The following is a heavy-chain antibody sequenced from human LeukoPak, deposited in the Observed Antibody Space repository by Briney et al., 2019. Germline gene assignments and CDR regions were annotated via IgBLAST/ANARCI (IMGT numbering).Heavy chain of an antibody. CDR3: ARFAYCGGHCWYYFDY. CDR2: IYSSGST. D-gene: IGHD2-21*02. Sequence: SETLSLTCTVSGGSISGYYWSWLRQPPGKGLEWVGYIYSSGSTNYNPSLNSRVTISVDTSKNQFSLKLSSMTAADTAVYYCARFAYCGGHCWYYFDYWGQGTLVTVSS. CDR1: GGSISGYY. V-gene: IGHV4-59*01. J-gene: IGHJ4*02.